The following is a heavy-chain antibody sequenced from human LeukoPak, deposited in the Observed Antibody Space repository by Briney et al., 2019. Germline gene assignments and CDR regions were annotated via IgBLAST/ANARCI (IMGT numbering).Heavy chain of an antibody. CDR1: GFTFSSYA. J-gene: IGHJ4*02. Sequence: GGSLRLSCAASGFTFSSYAMSWVRQAPGKGLEWVSIISDSGGSTYYADSVKGRFTISRDNSKNTLFLQMNSLRAEDTAVYYCAKFLRRQLVPLFDHWGQGTLVTVSS. V-gene: IGHV3-23*01. D-gene: IGHD6-6*01. CDR3: AKFLRRQLVPLFDH. CDR2: ISDSGGST.